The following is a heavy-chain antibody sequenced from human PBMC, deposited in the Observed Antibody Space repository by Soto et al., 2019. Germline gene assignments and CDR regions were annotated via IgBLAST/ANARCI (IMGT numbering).Heavy chain of an antibody. D-gene: IGHD1-26*01. CDR1: GFTFSSYG. CDR2: IWYDGSNK. Sequence: QVQLVESGRGVVQPGRSLRLSCAASGFTFSSYGMHWVRQAPGKGLEWVAVIWYDGSNKYYADSVKGRFTISRDNSKNTLYLQMNSLRAEDTAVYYCARDRAPDAFDIWGQGTMVTVSS. V-gene: IGHV3-33*01. CDR3: ARDRAPDAFDI. J-gene: IGHJ3*02.